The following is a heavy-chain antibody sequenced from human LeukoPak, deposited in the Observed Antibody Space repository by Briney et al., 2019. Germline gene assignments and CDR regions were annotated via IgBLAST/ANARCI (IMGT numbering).Heavy chain of an antibody. CDR3: ARDLSYYGSGYYYYYMDV. CDR2: IYTSGST. V-gene: IGHV4-4*07. Sequence: SETLSLTCTVSGGSISSYYWSWIRQPAGKGLEWIGRIYTSGSTNYNPSLKSRVTMSVDTSKNQFSLKLSSVTAADTAVYYCARDLSYYGSGYYYYYMDVWGKGTTVTISS. CDR1: GGSISSYY. J-gene: IGHJ6*03. D-gene: IGHD3-10*01.